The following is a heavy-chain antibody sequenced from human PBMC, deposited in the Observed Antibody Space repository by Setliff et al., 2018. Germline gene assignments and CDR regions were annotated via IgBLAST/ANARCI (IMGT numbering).Heavy chain of an antibody. Sequence: GGSLRLSCAASGFSFSSYGMHWVRQAPGKGLEWVAFIHYDGNRKYYADSVKGRFTIARDNSKNMLYVQLNSLRAEDTAVYYCVKTHWDTWIRGAFDIWGQGTMVTVSS. V-gene: IGHV3-30*02. CDR3: VKTHWDTWIRGAFDI. D-gene: IGHD3-10*01. CDR2: IHYDGNRK. CDR1: GFSFSSYG. J-gene: IGHJ3*02.